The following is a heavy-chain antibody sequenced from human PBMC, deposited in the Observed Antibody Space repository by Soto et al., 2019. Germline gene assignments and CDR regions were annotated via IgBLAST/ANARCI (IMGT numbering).Heavy chain of an antibody. CDR2: INPSGGST. CDR1: GYTFTSYY. CDR3: ARTVRRQWLVQDWYFDL. V-gene: IGHV1-46*01. J-gene: IGHJ2*01. D-gene: IGHD6-19*01. Sequence: GASVKVSCKASGYTFTSYYMHWVRQAPGQGLEWMGIINPSGGSTSYAQKFQGRVTMTRDTSTSTVYMELSSLRSEDTAVYYCARTVRRQWLVQDWYFDLWGRGTLVTVSS.